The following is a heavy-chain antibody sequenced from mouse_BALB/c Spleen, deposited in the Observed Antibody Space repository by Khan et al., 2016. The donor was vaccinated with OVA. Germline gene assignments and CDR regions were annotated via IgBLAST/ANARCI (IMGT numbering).Heavy chain of an antibody. CDR1: GYSITSGYG. J-gene: IGHJ2*01. V-gene: IGHV3-2*02. D-gene: IGHD1-2*01. CDR2: ISYSGRT. CDR3: ARTARIEY. Sequence: VQLQQSGPGLVKPSQSLSLTCTVTGYSITSGYGWNWIRQFPGNILEWMGYISYSGRTNYNPYLKSRISITRDTSKNQFFLQLNSVTNENTAAYYCARTARIEYWGQGTTLTVSS.